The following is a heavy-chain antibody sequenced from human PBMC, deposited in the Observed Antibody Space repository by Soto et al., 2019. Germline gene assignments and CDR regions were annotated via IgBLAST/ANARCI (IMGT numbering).Heavy chain of an antibody. V-gene: IGHV3-23*01. J-gene: IGHJ4*02. CDR1: GISFSDNA. D-gene: IGHD6-19*01. CDR3: AKKDRLYGVAVAFDS. CDR2: ISGDGVSK. Sequence: VKLLESGGGLVKPGGSLRLSCAASGISFSDNAMSWVRQAPGKGLEWISAISGDGVSKLYADSVRGRFTISRDNAANTLYLQMSSLRTEDTALYYCAKKDRLYGVAVAFDSGGQGTLVTVSS.